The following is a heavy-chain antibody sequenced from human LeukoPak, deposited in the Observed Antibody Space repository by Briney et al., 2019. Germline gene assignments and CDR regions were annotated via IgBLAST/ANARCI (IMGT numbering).Heavy chain of an antibody. V-gene: IGHV4-38-2*02. CDR3: ASSPGHYYYDSTGYLDY. D-gene: IGHD3-22*01. CDR2: IYQSGST. CDR1: GYSISSGYY. Sequence: SETLSLTCTVSGYSISSGYYWGWIRQPPGKGLEWIGSIYQSGSTYYNPSLESRVTISVDPSRNQFSLNVSSMTAADTAVYYCASSPGHYYYDSTGYLDYWGQGTLVAVSS. J-gene: IGHJ4*02.